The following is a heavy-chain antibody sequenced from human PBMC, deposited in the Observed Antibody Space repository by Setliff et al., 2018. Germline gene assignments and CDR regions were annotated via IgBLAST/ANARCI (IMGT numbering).Heavy chain of an antibody. V-gene: IGHV3-30-3*02. CDR1: GFTFTNYI. CDR3: AKHGAYNDFLTGYNFYYDMDV. D-gene: IGHD3-9*01. CDR2: MSLDETNK. Sequence: GESLKISCAASGFTFTNYIIHWVRQAPGKGLEWVAVMSLDETNKYYADSVRGRFTISRDNSKNTLYLQMNSLRAEDTAVYYCAKHGAYNDFLTGYNFYYDMDVWGQGTTVTVSS. J-gene: IGHJ6*02.